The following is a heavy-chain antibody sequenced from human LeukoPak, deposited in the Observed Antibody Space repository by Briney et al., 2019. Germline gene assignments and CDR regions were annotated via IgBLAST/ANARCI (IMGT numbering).Heavy chain of an antibody. CDR2: IKQDGSEI. V-gene: IGHV3-7*01. Sequence: ETLSLTCAVYGGSFSGYYWSWVRQAPEKGLEWVAKIKQDGSEIYYVDSVKGRFTISRDNAKHSVYLQMNSLRAEDTAVYYCASGWGLMVVSYWGQGALVTVSS. CDR1: GGSFSGYY. D-gene: IGHD2-8*02. CDR3: ASGWGLMVVSY. J-gene: IGHJ4*02.